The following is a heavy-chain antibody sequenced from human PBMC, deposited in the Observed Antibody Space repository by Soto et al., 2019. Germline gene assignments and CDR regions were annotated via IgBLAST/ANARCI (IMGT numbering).Heavy chain of an antibody. CDR3: ARSYRDGYNLLDY. CDR1: GYTFTSYD. V-gene: IGHV1-8*01. CDR2: MNPNSGNT. D-gene: IGHD5-12*01. J-gene: IGHJ4*02. Sequence: QVQLVQSGAEVKKPGASVKVSCKASGYTFTSYDIHWVRQATGQGLEWMGWMNPNSGNTGYAQKFQGRVTVTSNTSISTAYTELSSLRSEDTAVYYCARSYRDGYNLLDYWGQGTLVTVSS.